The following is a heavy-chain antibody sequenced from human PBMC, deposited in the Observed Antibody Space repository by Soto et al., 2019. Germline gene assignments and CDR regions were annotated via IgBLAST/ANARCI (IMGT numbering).Heavy chain of an antibody. CDR1: GGSFSGYY. J-gene: IGHJ5*02. Sequence: QVQLQQWGAGLLKPSETLSLTCAVYGGSFSGYYWSWIRQPPGKGLEWIGEINHSGSTNYNPSLKSRVTISVDTSKNQFSLKLSSVTAADTAVYYCASVTTVTPNNWFDPWGQGTLVTVSS. V-gene: IGHV4-34*01. CDR3: ASVTTVTPNNWFDP. D-gene: IGHD4-17*01. CDR2: INHSGST.